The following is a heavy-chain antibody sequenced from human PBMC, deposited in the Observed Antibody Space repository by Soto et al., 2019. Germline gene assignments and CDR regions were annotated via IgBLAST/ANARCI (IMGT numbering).Heavy chain of an antibody. CDR3: SRGYCSSVSCCGPDY. V-gene: IGHV1-18*01. CDR2: ISTHNANT. D-gene: IGHD2-2*01. CDR1: GYTFTTYG. J-gene: IGHJ4*02. Sequence: QVQLVQSGAEVKKPGASVKVSCKASGYTFTTYGIRWVRQAPGQGLEWMGWISTHNANTKYAQKIQGRVTMTIDTARGAAYVKRAGGSSDDSAWYYCSRGYCSSVSCCGPDYWVQGSLVTV.